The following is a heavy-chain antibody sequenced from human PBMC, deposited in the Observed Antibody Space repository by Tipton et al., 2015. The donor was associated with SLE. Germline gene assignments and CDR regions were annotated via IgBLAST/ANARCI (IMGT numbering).Heavy chain of an antibody. J-gene: IGHJ3*02. D-gene: IGHD1-1*01. CDR2: INHSGNT. CDR3: ARNLGPTEDTSGYTDVFDI. Sequence: TLSLTCTVSGASLSSFFWAWIRQPPGKGLEWIGEINHSGNTNFNPSLGSRVTVSVDTSNNQFSLRLSSVTAADTATYYCARNLGPTEDTSGYTDVFDIWGQGTMVTVSS. CDR1: GASLSSFF. V-gene: IGHV4-34*01.